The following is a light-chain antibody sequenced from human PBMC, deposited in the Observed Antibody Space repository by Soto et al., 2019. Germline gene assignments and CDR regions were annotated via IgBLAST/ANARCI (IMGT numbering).Light chain of an antibody. CDR3: SSYTSSSTDV. CDR2: DVS. J-gene: IGLJ1*01. Sequence: QSVLTQPPSVSGSPGQSVTISCTGTSSDVGSSNGVSWYQQPPGTAPKLMIYDVSNRPSGVPDRFSGSKSGNTASLTIYGLQAEDEADYYCSSYTSSSTDVFGTGTKVTVL. V-gene: IGLV2-18*02. CDR1: SSDVGSSNG.